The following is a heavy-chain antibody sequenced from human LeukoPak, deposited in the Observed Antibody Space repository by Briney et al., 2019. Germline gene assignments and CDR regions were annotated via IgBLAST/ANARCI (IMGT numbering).Heavy chain of an antibody. CDR3: AKDPRYCSSTSCSDYYYYMDV. CDR1: GFTFSSYA. V-gene: IGHV3-23*01. CDR2: ISGSGGST. Sequence: GGSLRLSCAASGFTFSSYAMSWVRQAPGRGLEWVSAISGSGGSTYYADSVKGRFTISRDNSKNTLYLQMNSLRAEDTAVYYCAKDPRYCSSTSCSDYYYYMDVWGKGTTVTVSS. J-gene: IGHJ6*03. D-gene: IGHD2-2*01.